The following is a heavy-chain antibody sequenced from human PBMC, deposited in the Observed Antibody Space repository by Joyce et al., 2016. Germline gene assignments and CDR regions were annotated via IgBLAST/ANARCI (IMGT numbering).Heavy chain of an antibody. CDR2: ISPISLYT. CDR3: ARDKFFVEECSNGVCQVTYHQYGMDV. CDR1: GFNFDDYN. Sequence: EVQLVESGGGLVKPGGSLRLSCAGSGFNFDDYNMNWVCHAPVKGLWCDSLISPISLYTYYADSLKGRFTVSRDNAKNSLYLHMNSLSAEDTAVYYCARDKFFVEECSNGVCQVTYHQYGMDVWGQGTTVTVSS. D-gene: IGHD2-2*01. V-gene: IGHV3-21*01. J-gene: IGHJ6*02.